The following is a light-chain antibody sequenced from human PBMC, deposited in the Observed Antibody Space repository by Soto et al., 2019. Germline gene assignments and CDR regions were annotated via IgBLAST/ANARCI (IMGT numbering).Light chain of an antibody. CDR1: KSVSSSY. CDR2: GAS. Sequence: EIVLTQSPGTLSLSPGERATISCRASKSVSSSYLAWYQQKPGQAPRLLIYGASSRATGIPDRFSGSGSGTDFTLTISRLEPEDFAVYYCQQYGSSPPLTFGGGTKVEIK. CDR3: QQYGSSPPLT. V-gene: IGKV3-20*01. J-gene: IGKJ4*01.